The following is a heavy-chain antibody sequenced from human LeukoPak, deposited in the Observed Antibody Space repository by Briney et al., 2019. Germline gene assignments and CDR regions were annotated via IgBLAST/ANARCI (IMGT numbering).Heavy chain of an antibody. J-gene: IGHJ1*01. Sequence: SQTLSLTCTVSGGSISSGGYYRSWIRQPPGKGLEWIGEINHSGSTNYNPSLKSRVTISVDTSKNQFSLKLSSVTAADTAVYYCARRGAAGSRAYFQHWGQGTLVTVSS. CDR2: INHSGST. CDR1: GGSISSGGYY. D-gene: IGHD6-13*01. CDR3: ARRGAAGSRAYFQH. V-gene: IGHV4-30-2*01.